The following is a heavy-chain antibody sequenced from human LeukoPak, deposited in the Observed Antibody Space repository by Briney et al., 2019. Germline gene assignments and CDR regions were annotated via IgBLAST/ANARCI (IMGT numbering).Heavy chain of an antibody. V-gene: IGHV1-69*13. CDR1: GGTFSSYA. J-gene: IGHJ4*02. Sequence: SVKVSCKASGGTFSSYAISWVRQAPGQGLEWMGGIIPIFGTANYAQKFQGRVTITADESTSTAYMELSSLRSEDTAVYYCARSFYGEYVGGNFDYWGQGTLVTVSS. D-gene: IGHD4-17*01. CDR3: ARSFYGEYVGGNFDY. CDR2: IIPIFGTA.